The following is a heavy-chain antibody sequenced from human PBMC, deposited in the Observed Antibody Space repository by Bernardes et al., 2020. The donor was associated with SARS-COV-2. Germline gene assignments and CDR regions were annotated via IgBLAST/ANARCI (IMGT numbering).Heavy chain of an antibody. J-gene: IGHJ6*02. CDR1: GGSISSYY. Sequence: SETLSLTCTVSGGSISSYYWSWIRQPAGKGLEWIGRIYHSGSTNYNPSLKSRVTMSVDTSKNQFSLKLNSVTAADTAVYYCARGVIDTSSSFVYYYYYGMDVWGQGTTVTVSS. CDR2: IYHSGST. V-gene: IGHV4-4*07. CDR3: ARGVIDTSSSFVYYYYYGMDV. D-gene: IGHD6-6*01.